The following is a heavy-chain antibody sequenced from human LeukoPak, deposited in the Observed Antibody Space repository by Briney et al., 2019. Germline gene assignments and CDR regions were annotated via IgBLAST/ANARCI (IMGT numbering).Heavy chain of an antibody. V-gene: IGHV4-61*02. Sequence: SQTLSLTCTVSGGSISSGSYYWSWIRQPAGKGLEWIGRIYTSGSTNYNPSLKSRVTISVDTSKNQFSLKLSSVTAADTAVYYCARSVRYDSSGYYHYRAFDIWGQGTMVTVSS. CDR2: IYTSGST. D-gene: IGHD3-22*01. J-gene: IGHJ3*02. CDR1: GGSISSGSYY. CDR3: ARSVRYDSSGYYHYRAFDI.